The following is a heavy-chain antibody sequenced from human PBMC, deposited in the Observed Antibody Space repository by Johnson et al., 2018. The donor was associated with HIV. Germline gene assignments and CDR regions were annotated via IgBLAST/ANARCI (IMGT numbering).Heavy chain of an antibody. Sequence: QVQLVESGGGVVQPGRSLRLSCAASGFTFSTYTMHWVRQAPGKGLEWVALISYDGNSRYYADSVKGRFTISRDNSKNTLFLQMNSLRAEDTAVYYCARSGLFVLVVYAPDVFDIWGQGTMVTVSS. D-gene: IGHD2-8*02. CDR2: ISYDGNSR. V-gene: IGHV3-30*04. J-gene: IGHJ3*02. CDR3: ARSGLFVLVVYAPDVFDI. CDR1: GFTFSTYT.